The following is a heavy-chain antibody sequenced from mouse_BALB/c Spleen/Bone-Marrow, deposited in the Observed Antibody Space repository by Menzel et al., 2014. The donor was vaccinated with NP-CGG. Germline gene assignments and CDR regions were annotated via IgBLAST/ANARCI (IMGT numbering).Heavy chain of an antibody. Sequence: QVQLQQSGAELVKPGASVKLSCKASGYTFTSYWMHWVRQRPGQGLEWIGEINPSTGRNNYNVKFKSKATVTVDKSSTTAYMQLSSLTSEDSAVYYCARYAGEFVYWGQWTLVTVSA. J-gene: IGHJ3*01. CDR1: GYTFTSYW. CDR3: ARYAGEFVY. V-gene: IGHV1S81*02. CDR2: INPSTGRN. D-gene: IGHD6-5*01.